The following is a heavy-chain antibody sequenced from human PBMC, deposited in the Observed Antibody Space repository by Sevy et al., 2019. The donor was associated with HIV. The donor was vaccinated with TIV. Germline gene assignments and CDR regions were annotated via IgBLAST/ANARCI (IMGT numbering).Heavy chain of an antibody. CDR3: ARLSSCGSDCYYLDF. Sequence: GGSLRLSCAASGFSIGDEIMNWVRQAPGKGLEWVAILSHVGGSDYYADSVKGRFTISRDTSKNTLYLEMNRLRREDTAVYYCARLSSCGSDCYYLDFWGQGTLVTVSS. D-gene: IGHD2-21*02. J-gene: IGHJ4*02. V-gene: IGHV3-30-3*01. CDR2: LSHVGGSD. CDR1: GFSIGDEI.